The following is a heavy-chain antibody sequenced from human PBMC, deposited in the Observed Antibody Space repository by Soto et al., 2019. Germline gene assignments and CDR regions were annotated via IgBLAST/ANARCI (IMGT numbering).Heavy chain of an antibody. Sequence: QVQLQESGPGLVKLSETLSLTCTVSGGSISSYYWSWIRQPPGKGLEWIGYIYYRGSTNYNPSLKSRVTISVDTSKNQFSLKLSSVTAADTAMYYCARFNWYFDLWGRGTLVTVSS. V-gene: IGHV4-59*01. CDR1: GGSISSYY. CDR3: ARFNWYFDL. J-gene: IGHJ2*01. CDR2: IYYRGST.